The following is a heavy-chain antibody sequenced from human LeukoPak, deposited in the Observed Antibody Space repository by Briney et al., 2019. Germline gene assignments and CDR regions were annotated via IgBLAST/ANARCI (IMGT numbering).Heavy chain of an antibody. CDR1: GYSISGGYY. J-gene: IGHJ3*02. D-gene: IGHD3-3*01. CDR3: ASPLGSAYYDFWSGYFHAFDI. CDR2: IYHSGST. V-gene: IGHV4-38-2*01. Sequence: PSETLSLTCAVSGYSISGGYYWGWIRQPPGKGLEWIGSIYHSGSTYYNPSLKSRVTISVDTSKNQFSLKLSSVTAADTAVYYCASPLGSAYYDFWSGYFHAFDIWGQGTMVTVSS.